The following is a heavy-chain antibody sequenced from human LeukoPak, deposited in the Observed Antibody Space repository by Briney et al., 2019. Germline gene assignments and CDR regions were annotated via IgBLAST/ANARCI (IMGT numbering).Heavy chain of an antibody. Sequence: GGSLRLSYAASGFTTSSYWMSWVRQAPGKGLEWVSNIKKGGNKKYYVDSVKGRFTISRDNAKNSLYLQMNSLRAEDTAVYYCARVRAPDSSGYFYGNGAFVIWGEGTMVTVSS. J-gene: IGHJ3*02. CDR1: GFTTSSYW. CDR3: ARVRAPDSSGYFYGNGAFVI. CDR2: IKKGGNKK. V-gene: IGHV3-7*01. D-gene: IGHD3-22*01.